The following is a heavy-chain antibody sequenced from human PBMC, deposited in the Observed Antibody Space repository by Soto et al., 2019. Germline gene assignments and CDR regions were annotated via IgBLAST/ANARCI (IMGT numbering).Heavy chain of an antibody. Sequence: PSETLSLTCTVSGGSISSSSYYWGWIRQPPGKGLEWIGSIYYSGSTYYNPSLKSRVTISRDNAKNSLYLQMNSLRDEDTAVYYCVAYYDFWSGYYLSDYWGQGTLVTVSS. CDR2: IYYSGST. V-gene: IGHV4-39*01. CDR3: VAYYDFWSGYYLSDY. CDR1: GGSISSSSYY. D-gene: IGHD3-3*01. J-gene: IGHJ4*02.